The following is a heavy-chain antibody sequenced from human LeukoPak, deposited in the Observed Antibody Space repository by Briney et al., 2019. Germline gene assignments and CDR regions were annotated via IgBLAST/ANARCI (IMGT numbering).Heavy chain of an antibody. D-gene: IGHD3-22*01. Sequence: SGGSLRLSCAASGFTFSSYAMSWVRQAPGKGLEWDSAISGSGGSTYYADSVKGRFTISRDNSKNTLYLQMNSLRAEDTAVYYCAKDRTTMIVVVITGYDYWGQGTLVTVSS. CDR3: AKDRTTMIVVVITGYDY. V-gene: IGHV3-23*01. CDR1: GFTFSSYA. J-gene: IGHJ4*02. CDR2: ISGSGGST.